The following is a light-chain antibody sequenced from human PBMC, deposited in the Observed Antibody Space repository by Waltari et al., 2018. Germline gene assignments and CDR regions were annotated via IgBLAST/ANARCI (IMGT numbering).Light chain of an antibody. Sequence: QSAPTQPASVSGSPGPSITISCTRTSSDVGGYNYVSWYQQHPGKAPKLMIYDVSKRPSGVSNRFSGSKSGNAASLTISGLQAEDEADYYCSSYTSSSTWVFGGGTKLTVL. CDR2: DVS. CDR1: SSDVGGYNY. CDR3: SSYTSSSTWV. J-gene: IGLJ3*02. V-gene: IGLV2-14*01.